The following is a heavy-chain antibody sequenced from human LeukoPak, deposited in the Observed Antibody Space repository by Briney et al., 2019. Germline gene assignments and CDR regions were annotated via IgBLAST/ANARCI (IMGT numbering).Heavy chain of an antibody. CDR3: AKDRDYGDYDCAFDI. CDR1: GFTFDDYA. V-gene: IGHV3-43*02. J-gene: IGHJ3*02. CDR2: ISGDGGST. D-gene: IGHD4-17*01. Sequence: PGGSLRLSCAASGFTFDDYAMHWVRQAPGKGLEWVSLISGDGGSTYYADSVKGRFTISRDNSKNSLYLQTNSLRTEDTALYYCAKDRDYGDYDCAFDIWGQGTMVTVSS.